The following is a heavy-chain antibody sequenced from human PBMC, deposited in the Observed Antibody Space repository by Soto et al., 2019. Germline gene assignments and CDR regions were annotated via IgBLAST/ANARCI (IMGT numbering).Heavy chain of an antibody. Sequence: GGSLRLSCAASGFHFSDYAMHWVRQAPGKGLDWVAVISYDAKSKYNADSVTGRFTISRDNSKNTLYLQMNSLRPEDTAVYHCARVGVGYSYGSGFDYWGQGTPVTVSS. D-gene: IGHD5-18*01. CDR3: ARVGVGYSYGSGFDY. CDR1: GFHFSDYA. V-gene: IGHV3-30*04. CDR2: ISYDAKSK. J-gene: IGHJ4*02.